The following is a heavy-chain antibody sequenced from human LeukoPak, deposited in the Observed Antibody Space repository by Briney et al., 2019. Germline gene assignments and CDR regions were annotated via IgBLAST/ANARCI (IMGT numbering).Heavy chain of an antibody. CDR2: ISSSSSYI. D-gene: IGHD3-22*01. CDR1: GFTFSSYG. J-gene: IGHJ4*02. Sequence: GGSLRLSCAASGFTFSSYGMNWVRQAPGKGLEWVSSISSSSSYIYYADSVMGRFTISRDNAKNSLYLQMNSLRAEDTAVYYCARDVTYYYDSSGYPKEYYFDYWGQGTLVTVSS. V-gene: IGHV3-21*01. CDR3: ARDVTYYYDSSGYPKEYYFDY.